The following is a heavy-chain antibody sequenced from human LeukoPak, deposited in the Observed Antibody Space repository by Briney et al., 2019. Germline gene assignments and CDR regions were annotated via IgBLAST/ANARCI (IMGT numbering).Heavy chain of an antibody. Sequence: ASVKVSCRASGYIFIGYYIHWVRHAPGQGLEWMGWINPNSGDTNYAQKFQGRVTMTRDTSISTAYMELTRLRSDDTAVYYCARDLDPWGQGTLVTVSS. CDR2: INPNSGDT. J-gene: IGHJ5*02. CDR1: GYIFIGYY. V-gene: IGHV1-2*02. CDR3: ARDLDP.